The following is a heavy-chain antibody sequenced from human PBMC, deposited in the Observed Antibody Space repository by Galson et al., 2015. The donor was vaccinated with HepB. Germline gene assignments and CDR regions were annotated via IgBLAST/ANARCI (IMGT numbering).Heavy chain of an antibody. V-gene: IGHV7-4-1*02. D-gene: IGHD3-10*01. CDR1: GYTFSNYA. J-gene: IGHJ5*02. CDR2: INAITGKP. CDR3: ARTPYYGAGTYNNVWFDP. Sequence: SVKVSCKASGYTFSNYAMNWVRQAPGQGLEWMGWINAITGKPTYAQAFTGRLVFSLDTSVSTAYLEISTLKADDTAVYYCARTPYYGAGTYNNVWFDPWGQGTLVTVSS.